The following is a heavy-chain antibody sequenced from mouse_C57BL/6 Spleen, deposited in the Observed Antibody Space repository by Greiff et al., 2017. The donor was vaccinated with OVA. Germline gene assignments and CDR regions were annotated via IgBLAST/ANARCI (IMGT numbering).Heavy chain of an antibody. D-gene: IGHD2-14*01. CDR1: GFNIKDDY. CDR3: TTDYRYAMDY. CDR2: IDPENGDT. J-gene: IGHJ4*01. V-gene: IGHV14-4*01. Sequence: EVMLVESGAELVRPGASVKLSCTASGFNIKDDYMHWVKQRPEQGLEWIGWIDPENGDTEYASKFQGKATITADTSSNTAYLQLSSLTSEDTAVYYCTTDYRYAMDYWGQGTSVTVSS.